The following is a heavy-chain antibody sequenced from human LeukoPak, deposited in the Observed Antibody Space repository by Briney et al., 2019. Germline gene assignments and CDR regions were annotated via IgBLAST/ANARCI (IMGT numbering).Heavy chain of an antibody. J-gene: IGHJ5*02. D-gene: IGHD3-10*01. CDR3: ARFSGLLWYGRTFDP. V-gene: IGHV4-59*08. CDR1: GGSISSYY. Sequence: SETLSLTCTVSGGSISSYYWSWIRQPPGKGLEWVGYIYYSGSTNYNPSLTSRVTISVDTSKNQFSLKLSSVTAADTAVYYCARFSGLLWYGRTFDPWGQGTLVTVSS. CDR2: IYYSGST.